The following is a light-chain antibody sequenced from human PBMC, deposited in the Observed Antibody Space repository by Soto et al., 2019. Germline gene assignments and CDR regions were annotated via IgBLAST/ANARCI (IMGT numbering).Light chain of an antibody. J-gene: IGKJ2*02. Sequence: DIQMTQSPSTLSASVGDRVTITCRASQSISSWLAWYQQKPGKAPKLLIYDASSLESGVPSRVSGSGSGTGFTLTVSSLQPGDFATYYCQQYNSYARTFGRGTELEIK. CDR1: QSISSW. CDR3: QQYNSYART. CDR2: DAS. V-gene: IGKV1-5*01.